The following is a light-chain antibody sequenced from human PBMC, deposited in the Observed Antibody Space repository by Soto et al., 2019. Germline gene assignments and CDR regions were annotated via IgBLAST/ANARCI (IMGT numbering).Light chain of an antibody. CDR1: TIDVGGYNY. CDR3: SSYAGSNNLGV. CDR2: EVS. J-gene: IGLJ3*02. V-gene: IGLV2-8*01. Sequence: QSALTQPPSASGSPGRPVTISGTGTTIDVGGYNYSSWYQQLPGKAPKLIIYEVSKRPSGVPDRFSGSKSGNTASLTVSGLQAEDEADYYCSSYAGSNNLGVFGGGTKLTVL.